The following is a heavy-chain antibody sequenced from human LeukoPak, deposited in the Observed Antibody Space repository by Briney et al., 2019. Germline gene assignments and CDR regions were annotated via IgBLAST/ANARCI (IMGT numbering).Heavy chain of an antibody. D-gene: IGHD6-19*01. CDR3: ARGTDPAVAGT. J-gene: IGHJ5*02. V-gene: IGHV4-59*01. CDR1: GGSISSYY. Sequence: SETLSLTCTVSGGSISSYYWSWIRQPPGKGLEWIGYIYYSGSTNYNPSLKSRVTISVDTSKNQFCLKLSSETAADTAVYHCARGTDPAVAGTWGQGTLVTVSS. CDR2: IYYSGST.